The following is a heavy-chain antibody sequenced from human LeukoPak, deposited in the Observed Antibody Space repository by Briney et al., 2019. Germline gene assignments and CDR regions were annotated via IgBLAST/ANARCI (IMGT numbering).Heavy chain of an antibody. CDR3: ARWYSSGWGLEAWFDP. CDR2: IYPGDSDT. D-gene: IGHD6-19*01. Sequence: GESLKISCKGSGYSFTSYWIGWVRQIPGKVLEWMGIIYPGDSDTRYSPSFQGQVTISADKSISTAYLQWSSLKASDTAMYYCARWYSSGWGLEAWFDPWGQGTLVTVSS. V-gene: IGHV5-51*01. CDR1: GYSFTSYW. J-gene: IGHJ5*02.